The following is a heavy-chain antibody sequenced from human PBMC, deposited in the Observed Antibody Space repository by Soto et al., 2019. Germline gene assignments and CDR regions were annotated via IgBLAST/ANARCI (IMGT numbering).Heavy chain of an antibody. J-gene: IGHJ4*02. V-gene: IGHV3-30-3*01. D-gene: IGHD3-16*01. CDR1: GSTFSNYA. CDR3: ARAGEYREFDY. Sequence: PGGSLRLSCAASGSTFSNYAIHWVRQAPGKGLEWVAVISYDGSKKYYADSVKGRFTISRDNSKSTLYLQMNSLRVEDTAVYYCARAGEYREFDYWGQGTLVTVSS. CDR2: ISYDGSKK.